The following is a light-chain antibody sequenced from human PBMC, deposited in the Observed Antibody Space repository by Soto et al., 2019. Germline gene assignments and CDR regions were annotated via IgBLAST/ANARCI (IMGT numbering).Light chain of an antibody. CDR3: QQRSDLPWT. CDR1: QSVSSY. V-gene: IGKV3-11*01. CDR2: EAS. J-gene: IGKJ1*01. Sequence: IVLTQSPAPLSLSPGERATLSCRASQSVSSYLAWYQQKPGQAPRLLMYEASTRATGIPARFSGGGSGTDFTLTISSLEPEDVAVYYCQQRSDLPWTLGQGTKVDIK.